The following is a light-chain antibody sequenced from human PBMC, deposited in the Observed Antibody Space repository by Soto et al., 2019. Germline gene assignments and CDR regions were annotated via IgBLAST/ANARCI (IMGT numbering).Light chain of an antibody. CDR2: VTS. V-gene: IGKV1-12*01. CDR3: QQGHNWPLT. Sequence: DIQMTQSPSSVSASVGDRVTITCRATQGLSGSLAWYQQKPGKAPKLLISVTSSLQSGVPSRFSGSASGTDFTLTIDSLQPEDLATYYCQQGHNWPLTFGQGTRLEIK. J-gene: IGKJ5*01. CDR1: QGLSGS.